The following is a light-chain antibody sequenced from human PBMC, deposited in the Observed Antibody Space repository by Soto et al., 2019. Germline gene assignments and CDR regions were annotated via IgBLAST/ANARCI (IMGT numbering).Light chain of an antibody. V-gene: IGKV1-39*01. J-gene: IGKJ1*01. Sequence: DIQMTQSPSSLSASVGAGVTITCQASQNINNYLNWYQQKPGRAPTILISATSTLQSGVPSRFSGSGSGTECTLTITSLQPEDFATYYCQQTYTTPRTLGQGTKVDIK. CDR1: QNINNY. CDR2: ATS. CDR3: QQTYTTPRT.